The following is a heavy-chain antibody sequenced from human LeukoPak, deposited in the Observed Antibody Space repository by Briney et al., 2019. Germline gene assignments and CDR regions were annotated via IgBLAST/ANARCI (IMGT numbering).Heavy chain of an antibody. Sequence: ASVKVSCKASGYTFTSYGISWVRQAPGQGLEWMGWISAYNGNTNYAQKLQGRVTMTTDTSTSTAYMELRSLRSDDTAVYYCARTLSLVGATFSDYWGQGTPVTVSS. CDR3: ARTLSLVGATFSDY. D-gene: IGHD1-26*01. V-gene: IGHV1-18*01. J-gene: IGHJ4*02. CDR1: GYTFTSYG. CDR2: ISAYNGNT.